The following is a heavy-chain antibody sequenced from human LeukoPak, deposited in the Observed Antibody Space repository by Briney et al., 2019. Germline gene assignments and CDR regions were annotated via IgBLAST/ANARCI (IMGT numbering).Heavy chain of an antibody. J-gene: IGHJ3*02. V-gene: IGHV4-59*01. CDR3: ARGGRENGYHSNDGFDI. CDR1: GGCISGYY. D-gene: IGHD3-22*01. CDR2: IYYSGST. Sequence: SETLSLTCTGSGGCISGYYWSWIRQPPGMELEWMGYIYYSGSTKYNPCLKSRVTMPVDTSRNQVSLKLSSVTAADTAVYYCARGGRENGYHSNDGFDIWGQGTMVTVSS.